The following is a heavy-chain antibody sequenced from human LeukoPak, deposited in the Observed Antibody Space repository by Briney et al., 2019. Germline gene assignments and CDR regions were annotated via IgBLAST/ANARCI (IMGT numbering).Heavy chain of an antibody. CDR2: IYYSGST. J-gene: IGHJ3*02. CDR3: ARHAKGAFDI. Sequence: PSETLSLTCAVSGGSISSGGYSWSWIRQPPGKGLEWIGYIYYSGSTNYNPSLKSRVTISVDTSKNQFSLKLSSVTAADTAVYYCARHAKGAFDIWGQGTMVTVSS. V-gene: IGHV4-61*08. CDR1: GGSISSGGYS.